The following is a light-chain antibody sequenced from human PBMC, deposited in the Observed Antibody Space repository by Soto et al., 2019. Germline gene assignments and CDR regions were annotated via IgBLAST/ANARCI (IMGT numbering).Light chain of an antibody. Sequence: QSLLTQPPSASATPGQRVTISCSGSNSNIGTNTVNWYQQLPGTAPRLLIYTNNQRPSGVPQRFSGSRSGTSASLAISGLQSEDEADYYCATWDDRLNGYVFGSGTKLTVL. CDR3: ATWDDRLNGYV. CDR2: TNN. CDR1: NSNIGTNT. J-gene: IGLJ1*01. V-gene: IGLV1-44*01.